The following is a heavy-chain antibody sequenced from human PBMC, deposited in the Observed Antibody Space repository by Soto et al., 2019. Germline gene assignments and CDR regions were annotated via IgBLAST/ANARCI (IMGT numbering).Heavy chain of an antibody. V-gene: IGHV2-5*02. CDR2: IYWDDDK. CDR3: AHRRSRGYRGYGTYDY. J-gene: IGHJ4*02. D-gene: IGHD5-12*01. CDR1: GFSLSTSGVG. Sequence: QITLKESGPSLVKPTQTLTLTCTFSGFSLSTSGVGVGWIRQPPGKALEWLALIYWDDDKRYSPSLKSRLTITKDTAKTQVVLTMTNMDPEDTATYYCAHRRSRGYRGYGTYDYWGQGTLVTVSS.